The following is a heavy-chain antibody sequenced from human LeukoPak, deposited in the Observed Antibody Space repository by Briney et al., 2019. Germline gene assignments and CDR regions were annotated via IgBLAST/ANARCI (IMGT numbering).Heavy chain of an antibody. CDR3: ACTSGYDFSSYYYYMDV. CDR1: GFTFRTYA. Sequence: GGSLRLSCAASGFTFRTYAMNWVRQAPGKGLEWVSGISASGDSTFYADSVKGRFTISRDNAKNSLYLQMNSLSAEDTAVYYCACTSGYDFSSYYYYMDVWGKGTTVTVSS. CDR2: ISASGDST. V-gene: IGHV3-23*01. D-gene: IGHD5-12*01. J-gene: IGHJ6*03.